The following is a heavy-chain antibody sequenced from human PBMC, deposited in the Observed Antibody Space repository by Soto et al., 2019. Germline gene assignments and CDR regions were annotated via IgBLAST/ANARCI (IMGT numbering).Heavy chain of an antibody. Sequence: EVQLVESGGGLVQPGGSLRLSCTASGFTFSSHDMHWGRQVTGQGLEWVSGIESDGDAKYLASVKGRFSISRENAKNSLHLQRNRLRVEDTAVYYCARGGIEGVTWNWFDTWGQGTLVTVSS. J-gene: IGHJ5*02. D-gene: IGHD3-16*01. CDR2: IESDGDA. CDR3: ARGGIEGVTWNWFDT. CDR1: GFTFSSHD. V-gene: IGHV3-13*01.